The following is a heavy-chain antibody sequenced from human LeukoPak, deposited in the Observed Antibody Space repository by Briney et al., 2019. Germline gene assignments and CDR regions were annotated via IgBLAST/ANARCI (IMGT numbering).Heavy chain of an antibody. CDR2: IYTSGST. D-gene: IGHD2-2*01. CDR1: GGSISNYY. J-gene: IGHJ4*02. Sequence: PSETLSLTCTVYGGSISNYYWSWIRQPAGKGLEWIGRIYTSGSTYYNPSLKCRVTMSVDTSKNHFSLKLTSVTAADTAMYYCARATRMPDFDCWGQGTLVTVSS. CDR3: ARATRMPDFDC. V-gene: IGHV4-4*07.